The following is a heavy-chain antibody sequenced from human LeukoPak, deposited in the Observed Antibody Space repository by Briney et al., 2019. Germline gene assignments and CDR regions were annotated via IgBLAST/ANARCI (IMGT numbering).Heavy chain of an antibody. CDR2: VHYRGST. D-gene: IGHD1-26*01. V-gene: IGHV4-39*01. J-gene: IGHJ4*02. CDR3: ARVTGSYYDDFDY. Sequence: PSETLSLTCSVSGGSISSNNHCWGWIRQPPGKGLEWIGNVHYRGSTYYNPSLKSRVTISVDTSKSQFSLKLSSVTAADTAVYYCARVTGSYYDDFDYWGQGTLVTVSS. CDR1: GGSISSNNHC.